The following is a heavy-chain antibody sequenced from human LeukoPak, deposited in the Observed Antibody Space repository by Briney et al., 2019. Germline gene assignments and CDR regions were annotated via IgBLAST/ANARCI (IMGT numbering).Heavy chain of an antibody. CDR2: ISSSSSYI. CDR3: ARDDYDFWSGYYNHYYYGMDV. V-gene: IGHV3-21*01. Sequence: GGSLRLSCAASGFTFSSYSMNWVRQAPGKGLEWVSSISSSSSYIYYADSVKGRFTISRDNAKNSLYLQMNSLRAEDTAVYYCARDDYDFWSGYYNHYYYGMDVWGQGTTATVSS. J-gene: IGHJ6*02. CDR1: GFTFSSYS. D-gene: IGHD3-3*01.